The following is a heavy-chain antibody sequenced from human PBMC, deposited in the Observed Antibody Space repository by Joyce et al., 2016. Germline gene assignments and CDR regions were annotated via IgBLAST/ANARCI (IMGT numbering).Heavy chain of an antibody. CDR1: GFSFSGYW. V-gene: IGHV3-74*03. Sequence: EVQLVESGGGLVQPGGSLRLSCAASGFSFSGYWIHWVRQAPGKGLVWGSRINTDGSRTMFADSVKGRFTISRDNAKNTLYLQRNSLRAEDTAVYYCVRGISARPGGPNWFDPWGQGTLVTVSS. J-gene: IGHJ5*02. CDR3: VRGISARPGGPNWFDP. D-gene: IGHD6-6*01. CDR2: INTDGSRT.